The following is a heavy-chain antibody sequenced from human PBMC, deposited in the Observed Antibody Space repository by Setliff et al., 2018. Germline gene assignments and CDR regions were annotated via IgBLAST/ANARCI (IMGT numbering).Heavy chain of an antibody. Sequence: GGSLRLSCTASGLSYTNDWVSWVRQAPGKGLEWLASINPDGSEKYYVDSVKGRFTISRDNAKNSLSLQMNNLRTEDTAVYYCFGAGTCSYWGQGTLVTV. CDR2: INPDGSEK. J-gene: IGHJ4*02. D-gene: IGHD3-10*01. CDR3: FGAGTCSY. V-gene: IGHV3-7*01. CDR1: GLSYTNDW.